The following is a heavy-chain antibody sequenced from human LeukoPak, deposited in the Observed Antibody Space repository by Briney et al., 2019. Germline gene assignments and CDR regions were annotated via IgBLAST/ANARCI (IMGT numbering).Heavy chain of an antibody. V-gene: IGHV4-34*01. CDR1: GGSFSGHY. J-gene: IGHJ6*02. CDR3: ARDLRIAAAGTYYYYGMDV. Sequence: SETLSLTCVVYGGSFSGHYWNWIRQRPGKGLEWIGSIYYSGSTYYNPSLKSRVTISVNTSKNQFSLKLSSVTAADTAVYYCARDLRIAAAGTYYYYGMDVWGQGTTVTVSS. CDR2: IYYSGST. D-gene: IGHD6-13*01.